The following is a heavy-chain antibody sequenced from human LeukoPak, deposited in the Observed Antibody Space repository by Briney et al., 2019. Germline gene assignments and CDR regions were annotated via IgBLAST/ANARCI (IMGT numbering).Heavy chain of an antibody. D-gene: IGHD3-16*01. V-gene: IGHV3-21*06. J-gene: IGHJ4*02. Sequence: GSLRLSCAASGFTFSSYSMNWVRQPPGKGLEWVSSISTTSTYSFYADSLKGRFTISRDNARNSLFLEMNSLRVEDTAVYYCARDATRGGDFDYWGQGTLVTVSS. CDR1: GFTFSSYS. CDR3: ARDATRGGDFDY. CDR2: ISTTSTYS.